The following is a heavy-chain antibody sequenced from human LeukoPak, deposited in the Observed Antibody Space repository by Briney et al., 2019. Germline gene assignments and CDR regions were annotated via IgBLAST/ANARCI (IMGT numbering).Heavy chain of an antibody. CDR1: GFTFSNYV. V-gene: IGHV3-23*01. CDR2: ISGSGDST. CDR3: AKIRAPSGWFNSDY. J-gene: IGHJ4*02. D-gene: IGHD6-19*01. Sequence: GGSLRLSCAASGFTFSNYVMSWVRQAPGKGQEWVSGISGSGDSTYYADSVKGRFTISRDNSKNTLYLQMNSLRLEDTAAYYCAKIRAPSGWFNSDYWGQGTLVTVSS.